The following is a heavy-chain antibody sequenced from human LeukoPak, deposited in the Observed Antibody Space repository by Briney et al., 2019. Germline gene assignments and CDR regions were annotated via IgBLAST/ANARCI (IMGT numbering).Heavy chain of an antibody. J-gene: IGHJ6*03. CDR2: IYHSGST. D-gene: IGHD2-2*01. Sequence: SETLSLTCTVSGGSISSGGYYWSWIRQPPGKGLEWIGYIYHSGSTYYNPSLKSRVTISVDRSKNQFSLKLSSVTAADTAVYYCAVVPAARGYYYYYMDVWGKGTTVTVSS. CDR3: AVVPAARGYYYYYMDV. CDR1: GGSISSGGYY. V-gene: IGHV4-30-2*01.